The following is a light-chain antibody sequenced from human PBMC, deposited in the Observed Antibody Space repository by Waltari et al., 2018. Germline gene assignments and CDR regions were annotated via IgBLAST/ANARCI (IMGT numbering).Light chain of an antibody. CDR3: QQNYSPPYT. V-gene: IGKV4-1*01. CDR2: WAS. CDR1: SSVLYSANNKNY. Sequence: DIVMSQSPDSLAVPLGERATIACKSSSSVLYSANNKNYLAWYQQKPGQPPKLLISWASTRESGVPDRFRGSGSGTDFTLTISSLQAEDVAVYDCQQNYSPPYTFGQGTKLEIK. J-gene: IGKJ2*01.